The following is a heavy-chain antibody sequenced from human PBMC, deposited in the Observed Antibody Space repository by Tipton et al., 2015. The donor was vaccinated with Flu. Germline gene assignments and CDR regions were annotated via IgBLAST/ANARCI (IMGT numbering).Heavy chain of an antibody. J-gene: IGHJ5*02. CDR2: IKQDGSEK. D-gene: IGHD6-19*01. CDR3: AGGSGWLIDS. V-gene: IGHV3-7*04. Sequence: SLRLSCAASGFTFSSYWVNWVRQAPGKGLEWVANIKQDGSEKYYVDTVKGQFTISRDNAKNSLYLQMTNLRAEDTAVYYCAGGSGWLIDSWGQGTLVTVSS. CDR1: GFTFSSYW.